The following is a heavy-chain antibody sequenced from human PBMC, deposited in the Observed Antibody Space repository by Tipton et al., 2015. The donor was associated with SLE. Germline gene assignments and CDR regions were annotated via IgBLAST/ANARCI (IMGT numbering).Heavy chain of an antibody. Sequence: TLSLTCTVSGGSISSYYWSWIRQPPGKGLEWIGYIYYSGSTNYNPSLKSRVTISVDTSKNQFSLKLSSVTAADTAVYYCAREREPGTFDIWGQGTMATVSS. V-gene: IGHV4-59*01. D-gene: IGHD1-14*01. CDR3: AREREPGTFDI. CDR1: GGSISSYY. J-gene: IGHJ3*02. CDR2: IYYSGST.